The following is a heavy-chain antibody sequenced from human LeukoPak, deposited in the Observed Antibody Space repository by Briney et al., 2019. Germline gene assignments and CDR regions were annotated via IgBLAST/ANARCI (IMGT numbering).Heavy chain of an antibody. CDR3: ARDHKVMVGATILEHNFDY. CDR1: GYTFTSYG. Sequence: ASVKVSCKASGYTFTSYGISWVRQAPGQGLEWMGWISAYNGNTNYAQKLQGRVTMTTDTSTSTAYMELRSLRSDDTAVYYCARDHKVMVGATILEHNFDYWGQGTLVTVSS. J-gene: IGHJ4*02. D-gene: IGHD1-26*01. CDR2: ISAYNGNT. V-gene: IGHV1-18*01.